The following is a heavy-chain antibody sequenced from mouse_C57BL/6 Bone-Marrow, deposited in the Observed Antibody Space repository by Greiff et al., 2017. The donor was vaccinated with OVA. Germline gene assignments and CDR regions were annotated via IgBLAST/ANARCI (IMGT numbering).Heavy chain of an antibody. CDR3: ARRGSTVVPFYAMDY. CDR1: GYTFTSYW. CDR2: IYPGSGST. Sequence: VQLQQPGAELVKPGASVKMSCKASGYTFTSYWITWVKQRPGQGLEWIGDIYPGSGSTNYNEKFKSKATLTVDTSSSTAYMQLSSLTSEDSAVYYCARRGSTVVPFYAMDYWGQGTSVTVSS. V-gene: IGHV1-55*01. J-gene: IGHJ4*01. D-gene: IGHD1-1*01.